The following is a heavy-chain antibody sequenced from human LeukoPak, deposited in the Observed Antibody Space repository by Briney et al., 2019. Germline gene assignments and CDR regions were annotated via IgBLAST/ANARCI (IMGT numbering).Heavy chain of an antibody. CDR2: ISYDGSSK. D-gene: IGHD1-14*01. Sequence: GGSLRLSCAASGFTFSSYGMHWVRQAPGKGLEWVAVISYDGSSKYYADSVKGRFTISRDNSKNTLYLQMNSLRAEDTAVYYCRRGTGRLAQEVYYGMDVWGQGTTVTVSS. CDR1: GFTFSSYG. CDR3: RRGTGRLAQEVYYGMDV. V-gene: IGHV3-30*03. J-gene: IGHJ6*02.